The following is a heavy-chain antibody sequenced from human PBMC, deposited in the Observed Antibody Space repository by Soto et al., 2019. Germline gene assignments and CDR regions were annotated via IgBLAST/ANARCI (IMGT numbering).Heavy chain of an antibody. CDR1: GGSLSNYY. Sequence: SETLSLTCTVSGGSLSNYYWSWIRQPPGKGLEWIGYIYYSGSTNYNPSLKSRVTISVDTSKNQFSLKLTSMTAADTAVYYCARVRDLRFDYWGQGTPVTSPQ. V-gene: IGHV4-59*01. CDR3: ARVRDLRFDY. CDR2: IYYSGST. J-gene: IGHJ4*02.